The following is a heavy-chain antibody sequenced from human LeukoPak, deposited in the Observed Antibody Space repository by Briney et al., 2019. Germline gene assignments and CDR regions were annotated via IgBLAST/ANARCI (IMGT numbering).Heavy chain of an antibody. CDR1: GGSFSGYY. Sequence: SETLSLTCAVYGGSFSGYYWSWIRQPPGKGLEWIGEINHSGSTNYNPSLKSRVTISVDTSKNQFSLKLSSVTAADTAVYYCARDDYIKFDYWGQGTLVTVSS. CDR2: INHSGST. D-gene: IGHD4-11*01. V-gene: IGHV4-34*01. J-gene: IGHJ4*02. CDR3: ARDDYIKFDY.